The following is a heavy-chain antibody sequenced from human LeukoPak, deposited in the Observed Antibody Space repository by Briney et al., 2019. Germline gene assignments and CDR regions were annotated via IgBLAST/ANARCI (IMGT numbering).Heavy chain of an antibody. Sequence: GGSLRLSCAASGFTFSSYEMSWVRQAPGKGLEWVSAISGSGGATYYADPVKGRFTISRDNSKNTLYLQMNSLRAEDTAVYYCAKVPVFSLTISEVVTDDAFDIWGQGTIVTVSS. CDR3: AKVPVFSLTISEVVTDDAFDI. CDR2: ISGSGGAT. J-gene: IGHJ3*02. D-gene: IGHD3-3*01. CDR1: GFTFSSYE. V-gene: IGHV3-23*01.